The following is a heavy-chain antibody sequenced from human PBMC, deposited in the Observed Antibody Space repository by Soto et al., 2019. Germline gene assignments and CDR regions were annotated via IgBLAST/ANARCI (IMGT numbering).Heavy chain of an antibody. Sequence: GESLKISCKGSGYSFTSYWIGWVRQMPGKGLEWMGIIYPGDSDTRYSPSFQGQVTIPADKSISTAYLQWSSLKASDTAMYYCARGGRCSSTSCFTGYFDYWGQGTLVTVSS. V-gene: IGHV5-51*01. CDR3: ARGGRCSSTSCFTGYFDY. J-gene: IGHJ4*02. CDR2: IYPGDSDT. CDR1: GYSFTSYW. D-gene: IGHD2-2*01.